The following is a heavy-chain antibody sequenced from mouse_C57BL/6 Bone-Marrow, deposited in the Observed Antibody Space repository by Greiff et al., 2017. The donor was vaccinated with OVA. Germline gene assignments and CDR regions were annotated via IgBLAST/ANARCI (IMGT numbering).Heavy chain of an antibody. CDR1: GYTFTSYW. CDR2: IHPNSGST. Sequence: QVQLQQPGAELVKPGASVKLSCKASGYTFTSYWMHWVKQRPGQGLEWIGMIHPNSGSTNYNEKFKSKATLTVDKSSSTAYMQLSSLTSEDSAVYYCARERGLGYFDYWGQGTTLTVSA. V-gene: IGHV1-64*01. CDR3: ARERGLGYFDY. D-gene: IGHD3-3*01. J-gene: IGHJ2*01.